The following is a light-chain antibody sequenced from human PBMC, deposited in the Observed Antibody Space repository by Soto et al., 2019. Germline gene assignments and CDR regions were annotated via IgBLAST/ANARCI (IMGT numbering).Light chain of an antibody. V-gene: IGKV3D-20*02. CDR1: QSFSSTY. CDR2: GTS. J-gene: IGKJ5*01. CDR3: QQLNSYPSIT. Sequence: EFVLTQSPATISLSPGERATLSCRPSQSFSSTYLAWYQQQPGQAPRLLMSGTSNRATGTPDRFSGSGSGTDFTLTISSLQPEDFATYYCQQLNSYPSITFGQGTRLEIK.